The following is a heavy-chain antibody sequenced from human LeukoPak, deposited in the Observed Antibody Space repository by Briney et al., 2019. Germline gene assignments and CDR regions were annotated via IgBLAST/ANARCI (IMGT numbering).Heavy chain of an antibody. V-gene: IGHV1-2*02. D-gene: IGHD3-22*01. J-gene: IGHJ4*02. CDR2: INPNSGGT. CDR1: GYTFTGYY. CDR3: ARGAGYDSSGYYRSFFDY. Sequence: GASVKVSCKASGYTFTGYYMHWVRQAPGQGLEWMGWINPNSGGTNYAQKFQGRVTMTRGTSISTAYMELSRLRSDDTAVYYCARGAGYDSSGYYRSFFDYWGQGTLVTVSS.